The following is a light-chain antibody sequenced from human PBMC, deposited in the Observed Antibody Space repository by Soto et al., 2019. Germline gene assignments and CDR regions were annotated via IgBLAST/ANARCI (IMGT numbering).Light chain of an antibody. CDR1: QSITNY. J-gene: IGKJ4*01. CDR3: QQSNSSPPT. Sequence: DIQMTPSPSALSASVVYRFTITCLASQSITNYLNWYQHKPGQAPNLLIYAASTLQAGVPSRFRGSGSGTDFTLTISSLQPEDFATYFCQQSNSSPPTFGGGTKVDIK. CDR2: AAS. V-gene: IGKV1-39*01.